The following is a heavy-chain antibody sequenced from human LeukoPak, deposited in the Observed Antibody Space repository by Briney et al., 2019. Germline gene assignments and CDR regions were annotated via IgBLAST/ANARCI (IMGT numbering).Heavy chain of an antibody. CDR1: GYTFSTYA. J-gene: IGHJ3*02. D-gene: IGHD1-26*01. V-gene: IGHV1-18*01. CDR3: AKDESRAMGATFNAFDI. Sequence: ASVKVSCKASGYTFSTYAISWVRQAPGQGLEWMGWISAYNGNTNYAQEVQGRVTMTTDTSTSTAYMELRRLRSDDTAVYYCAKDESRAMGATFNAFDIWGQGTMVTVSS. CDR2: ISAYNGNT.